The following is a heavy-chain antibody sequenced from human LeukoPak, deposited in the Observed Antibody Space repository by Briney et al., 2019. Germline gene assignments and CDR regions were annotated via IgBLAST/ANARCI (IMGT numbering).Heavy chain of an antibody. CDR3: AKDSPTADDYGDANWFDP. CDR2: ISYDGSIK. Sequence: GGSLRLSCAASGFTFNSHAMHWVRQAPGKGLEWVAFISYDGSIKYYADSVKGRFTISRDNSKNTLYLQMSSLRTEDTALYYCAKDSPTADDYGDANWFDPWGQGTLVTVSS. CDR1: GFTFNSHA. D-gene: IGHD4-17*01. V-gene: IGHV3-30-3*01. J-gene: IGHJ5*02.